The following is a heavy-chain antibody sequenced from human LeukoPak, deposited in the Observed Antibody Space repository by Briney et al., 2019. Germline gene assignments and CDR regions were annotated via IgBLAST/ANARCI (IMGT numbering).Heavy chain of an antibody. V-gene: IGHV3-74*01. CDR2: NVDETNA. Sequence: PGGSLRLSCAASGFTFSNYLMHWVRQAPGKGLVWVSRNVDETNAYADSVRGRFTISRDNAKNTMYLQMNSLRAEDTAVYFCGRGGDGIDNWGQGTTVIVSS. J-gene: IGHJ3*02. CDR3: GRGGDGIDN. CDR1: GFTFSNYL.